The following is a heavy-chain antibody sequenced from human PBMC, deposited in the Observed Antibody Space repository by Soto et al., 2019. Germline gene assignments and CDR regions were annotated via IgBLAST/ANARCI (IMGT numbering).Heavy chain of an antibody. Sequence: VQLVQSGAEVKKPGSSVKASCKASGGTFSSYTISWVRQAPGQGLEWMGRIIPILGIANYAQKFQGRVTITADKSTSTAYMELSSLRSEDTAVYYCATHSLYSSSPYYFDYWGQGTLVTVSS. D-gene: IGHD6-6*01. CDR1: GGTFSSYT. J-gene: IGHJ4*02. CDR3: ATHSLYSSSPYYFDY. CDR2: IIPILGIA. V-gene: IGHV1-69*02.